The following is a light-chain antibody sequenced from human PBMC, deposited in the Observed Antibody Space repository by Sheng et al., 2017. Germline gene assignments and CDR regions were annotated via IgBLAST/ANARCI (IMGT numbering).Light chain of an antibody. J-gene: IGKJ4*01. CDR1: QSVGRF. Sequence: EIVLTQSPATLSLSPGERATLSCWASQSVGRFLAWYQQKPGQAPRLLIYDASNRATGIPARFSGSGSGTDFTLTISSLEPEDSAVYYCQQRTDWSFGGGTKVEIK. CDR3: QQRTDWS. V-gene: IGKV3-11*01. CDR2: DAS.